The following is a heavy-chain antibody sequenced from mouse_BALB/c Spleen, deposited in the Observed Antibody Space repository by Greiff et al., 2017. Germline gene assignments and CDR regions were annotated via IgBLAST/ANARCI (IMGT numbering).Heavy chain of an antibody. CDR3: ATRSTMITTGFAY. CDR2: ISSGGSYT. D-gene: IGHD2-4*01. V-gene: IGHV5-6*02. J-gene: IGHJ3*01. Sequence: VQVVESGGDLVKPGGSLKLSCAASGFTFSSYGMSWVRQTPDKRLEWVATISSGGSYTYYPDSVKGRFTISRDNAKNTLYLQMSSLKSEDTAMYYCATRSTMITTGFAYWGQGTLVTVSA. CDR1: GFTFSSYG.